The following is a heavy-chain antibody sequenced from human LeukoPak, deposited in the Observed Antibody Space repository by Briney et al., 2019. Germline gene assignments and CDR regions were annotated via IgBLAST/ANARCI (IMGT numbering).Heavy chain of an antibody. CDR2: IYHSGST. CDR3: AYVVVVAATAWFDP. V-gene: IGHV4-4*02. Sequence: PSGTLSLTCAVSGGSISSSNWWSWVRQPPGKGLEWIGEIYHSGSTNYNPSLKSRVTISVDRSKNQFSLKLSSVTAADTAVYYCAYVVVVAATAWFDPWGQGTLVTVSS. CDR1: GGSISSSNW. J-gene: IGHJ5*02. D-gene: IGHD2-15*01.